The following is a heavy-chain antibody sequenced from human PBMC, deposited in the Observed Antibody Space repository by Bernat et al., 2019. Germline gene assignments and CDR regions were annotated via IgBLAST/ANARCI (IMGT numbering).Heavy chain of an antibody. V-gene: IGHV3-30-3*01. CDR2: ISYDGSNK. CDR1: GFTFSGYA. CDR3: ARVGRQGSSLNNYWYFDL. Sequence: VQLVESGGGLVQPGGSLKHSCAASGFTFSGYAMHWVRQAPGKGLEWVAVISYDGSNKYYADSVKGRFTISRDNSKNTLYLQMNSLRAEDTAVYYCARVGRQGSSLNNYWYFDLWGRGTLVTVSS. D-gene: IGHD6-13*01. J-gene: IGHJ2*01.